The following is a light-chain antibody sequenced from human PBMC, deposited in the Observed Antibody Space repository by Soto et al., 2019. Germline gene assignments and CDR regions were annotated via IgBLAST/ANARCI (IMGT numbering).Light chain of an antibody. Sequence: DIQMTQSPSTLSASVGDRVTIACRASQSVSTWLAWYQQKPGQAPELLIYKASNLQSGVPSRFSGSGSGTEFTLTISSLQPDDFATYYCQQYNSYSLWTFGQGTKVDI. J-gene: IGKJ1*01. CDR3: QQYNSYSLWT. CDR2: KAS. V-gene: IGKV1-5*03. CDR1: QSVSTW.